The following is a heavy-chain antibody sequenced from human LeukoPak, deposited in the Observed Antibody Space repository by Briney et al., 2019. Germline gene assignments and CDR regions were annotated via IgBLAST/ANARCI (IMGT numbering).Heavy chain of an antibody. J-gene: IGHJ4*02. CDR3: ARGDCTNSGYSEY. V-gene: IGHV4-59*01. CDR2: IYYGGT. Sequence: SETLSLTCTVSGGSIATYYWSWIRLSPGKGLEWIAYIYYGGTNYNPSLKSRVAISVDTSKNQFSLNLRSATAADTAVYYWARGDCTNSGYSEYWGQATLATVSS. D-gene: IGHD2-8*01. CDR1: GGSIATYY.